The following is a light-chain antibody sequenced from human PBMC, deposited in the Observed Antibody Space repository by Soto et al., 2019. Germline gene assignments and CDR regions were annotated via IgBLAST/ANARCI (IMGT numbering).Light chain of an antibody. CDR3: QQYGSSPPYT. CDR1: ESVSSYY. Sequence: EIVLTQSPGTLSLSPGKRATLSCRASESVSSYYLAWYQQKPGQAPRLLIYGASSRATGIPDRFSGSGSGTDFTLTISRLEPDDFAVYYCQQYGSSPPYTFGQGTKVEIK. CDR2: GAS. J-gene: IGKJ2*01. V-gene: IGKV3-20*01.